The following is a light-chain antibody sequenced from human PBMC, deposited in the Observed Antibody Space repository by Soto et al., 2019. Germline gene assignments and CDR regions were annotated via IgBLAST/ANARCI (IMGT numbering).Light chain of an antibody. CDR2: AAS. Sequence: EIVLTQSPGTLSLSPGERATLSCRASQSVSSSYLAWYQQKPGQAPRLLIYAASSRATGIPDRFSGSGSGTEFTLTIRRLEPEDCAVYYCQQYGSFFGGGTKVEIK. V-gene: IGKV3-20*01. CDR3: QQYGSF. CDR1: QSVSSSY. J-gene: IGKJ4*01.